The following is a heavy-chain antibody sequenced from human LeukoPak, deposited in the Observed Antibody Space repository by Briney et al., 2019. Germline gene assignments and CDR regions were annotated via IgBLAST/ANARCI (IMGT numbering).Heavy chain of an antibody. CDR3: ARSGFSNTFPLDY. CDR1: GYAFTSD. Sequence: ASVKVSCKASGYAFTSDINWVRQAAGQGLEWMGWMNPNSGNTGYEQKFQGRVTMTRDTSINTAYMELSSLTSEDTAVYYCARSGFSNTFPLDYWGQGTLVTVSS. V-gene: IGHV1-8*01. J-gene: IGHJ4*02. CDR2: MNPNSGNT. D-gene: IGHD2/OR15-2a*01.